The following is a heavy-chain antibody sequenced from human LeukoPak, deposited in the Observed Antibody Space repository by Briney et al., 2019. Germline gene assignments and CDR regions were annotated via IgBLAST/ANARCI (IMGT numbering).Heavy chain of an antibody. CDR1: GGSISSYY. V-gene: IGHV4-59*12. D-gene: IGHD3-22*01. CDR3: AHYYDSSGYDY. CDR2: IYYSGST. J-gene: IGHJ4*02. Sequence: PSETLSLTCTVSGGSISSYYWSWIRQPPGKGLEWIGYIYYSGSTNYNPSLKSRVTISVDTSKNQFSLKLSSVTAADTAVYYCAHYYDSSGYDYWGQGTLVTVSS.